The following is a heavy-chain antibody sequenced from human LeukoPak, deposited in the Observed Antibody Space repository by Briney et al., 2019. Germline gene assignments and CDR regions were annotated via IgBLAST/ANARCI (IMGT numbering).Heavy chain of an antibody. CDR2: ISSSGSTI. J-gene: IGHJ6*03. CDR3: ARATGYYDILTEGYYYMDV. V-gene: IGHV3-11*04. D-gene: IGHD3-9*01. Sequence: GGSLRLSCAASGFTFSDYYMSWIRQAPGKGLEWVSYISSSGSTIYYADSVKGRFTISRDNAKNSLYLQMNSLRAEDTAVYYCARATGYYDILTEGYYYMDVWGKGTTVTVSS. CDR1: GFTFSDYY.